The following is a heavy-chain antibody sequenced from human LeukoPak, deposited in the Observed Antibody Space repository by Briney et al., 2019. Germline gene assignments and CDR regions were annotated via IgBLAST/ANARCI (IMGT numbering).Heavy chain of an antibody. D-gene: IGHD2-2*01. Sequence: GGSLRLSCAASGFTFSDYYMSWSRQAPGQGLEWVSYISSSSSYTNYADSVKGRFTISRDNAKNSLYLQMNSLRAEDTAVYYCVRSVVVPAAMSWYYYGMDVWGQGTTVTVSS. V-gene: IGHV3-11*03. CDR2: ISSSSSYT. J-gene: IGHJ6*02. CDR1: GFTFSDYY. CDR3: VRSVVVPAAMSWYYYGMDV.